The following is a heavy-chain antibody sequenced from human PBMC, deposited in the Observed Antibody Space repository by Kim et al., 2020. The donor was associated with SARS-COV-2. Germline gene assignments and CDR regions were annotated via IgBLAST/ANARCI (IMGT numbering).Heavy chain of an antibody. Sequence: YYAEPVKGRFTISRDIPKDTLYRQMNSLRAEDTAVYYCSSSTLGAYFDYWGQGSLVTVSS. J-gene: IGHJ4*02. CDR3: SSSTLGAYFDY. V-gene: IGHV3-53*01. D-gene: IGHD7-27*01.